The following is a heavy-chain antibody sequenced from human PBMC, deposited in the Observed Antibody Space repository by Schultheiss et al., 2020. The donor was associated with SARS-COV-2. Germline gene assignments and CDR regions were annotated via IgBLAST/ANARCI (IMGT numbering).Heavy chain of an antibody. D-gene: IGHD6-19*01. Sequence: GESLKISCAASRFTFSSCAMSWVRQAPGKGLECVSGISGSGGSTYYADSVKGRFTISRDNSKNTLYLQMNSLRAEDTAVYYCARSHPSSGWAHDAFDIWGQGTTVTVSS. CDR3: ARSHPSSGWAHDAFDI. J-gene: IGHJ3*02. V-gene: IGHV3-23*01. CDR1: RFTFSSCA. CDR2: ISGSGGST.